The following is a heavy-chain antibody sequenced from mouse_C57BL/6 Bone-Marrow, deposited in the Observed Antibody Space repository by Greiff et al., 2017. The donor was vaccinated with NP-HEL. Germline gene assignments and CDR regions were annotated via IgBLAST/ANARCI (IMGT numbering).Heavy chain of an antibody. CDR2: IHPNSGST. CDR3: ARHGSSEYWYCDD. Sequence: QVQLQQPGAELVKPGASVQLSCKASGYTFTSYWMHWVKQRPGQGLEWIGMIHPNSGSTNYNEKFKSKATLTVDKTSSTAYMQLSSLTSEDSAVYYCARHGSSEYWYCDDWGKGTTVTVSS. CDR1: GYTFTSYW. D-gene: IGHD1-1*01. J-gene: IGHJ1*03. V-gene: IGHV1-64*01.